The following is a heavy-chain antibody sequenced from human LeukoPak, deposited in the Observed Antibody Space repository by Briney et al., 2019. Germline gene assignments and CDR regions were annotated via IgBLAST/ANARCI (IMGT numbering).Heavy chain of an antibody. CDR1: GFTFSSYS. CDR2: ISSSSSYI. J-gene: IGHJ4*02. D-gene: IGHD6-6*01. CDR3: ARGEWSSSPFDY. V-gene: IGHV3-21*01. Sequence: KTGGSLRLSCAASGFTFSSYSMNWVRQAPGKGLEWVSSISSSSSYIYYADSVKGRFTISRDNAKNSLYLQLNSLRAEDTALYYCARGEWSSSPFDYWGQGTLVTVSS.